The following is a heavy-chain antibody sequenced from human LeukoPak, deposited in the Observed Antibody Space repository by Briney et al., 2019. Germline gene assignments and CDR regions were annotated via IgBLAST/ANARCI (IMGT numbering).Heavy chain of an antibody. D-gene: IGHD3-22*01. Sequence: SETLSLTCTVSGGSIGSSSYYWGWIRQPPGKGLEWIGSIYYSGSTYYNPSLKSRVTISVDTSKNQFSLKLSSVTAADTAVYYCARHLYYYDSSGYYPLGYWGQGTLVTVSS. V-gene: IGHV4-39*01. CDR2: IYYSGST. CDR1: GGSIGSSSYY. CDR3: ARHLYYYDSSGYYPLGY. J-gene: IGHJ4*02.